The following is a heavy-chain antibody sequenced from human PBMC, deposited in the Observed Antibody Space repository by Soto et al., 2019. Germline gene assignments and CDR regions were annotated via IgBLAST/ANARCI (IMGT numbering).Heavy chain of an antibody. CDR3: AKDPQQLIVYLVY. D-gene: IGHD6-13*01. J-gene: IGHJ4*01. Sequence: WVSKTQRKGLEWASSIIDNGGTTYYADSVKGRFTISRDNSNNTIALHIYSLSAEVSTKYFCAKDPQQLIVYLVYWGQETLGAVSS. V-gene: IGHV3-23*01. CDR2: IIDNGGTT.